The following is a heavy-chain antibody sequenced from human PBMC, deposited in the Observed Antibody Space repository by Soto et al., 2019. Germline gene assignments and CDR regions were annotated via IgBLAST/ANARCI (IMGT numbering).Heavy chain of an antibody. V-gene: IGHV1-18*01. J-gene: IGHJ4*02. Sequence: ASVKVSCKASGYTFTSYGISWVRQAPGQGLEWMGWISAYNGNTNYAQKLQGRVTMTTDTSTSTAYMELRSLRSDDTAVYYCARSSITIFGVVIGPFDYWGQGTLVTVS. CDR2: ISAYNGNT. CDR3: ARSSITIFGVVIGPFDY. CDR1: GYTFTSYG. D-gene: IGHD3-3*01.